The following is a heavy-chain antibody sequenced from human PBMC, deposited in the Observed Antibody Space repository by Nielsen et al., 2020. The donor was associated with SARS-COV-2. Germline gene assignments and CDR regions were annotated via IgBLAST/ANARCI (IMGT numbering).Heavy chain of an antibody. CDR3: ARDSEDITMVRGGYGMDV. J-gene: IGHJ6*02. Sequence: GGSLRLSCSTSGFIFRNHAMHWVRQAPGKGLEWVAAISHDGSKTYYVDSVKGRFIISRDNSKNTLNLQMNSLRAEDTAVYYCARDSEDITMVRGGYGMDVWGQGTTVTVSS. CDR2: ISHDGSKT. CDR1: GFIFRNHA. D-gene: IGHD3-10*01. V-gene: IGHV3-30-3*01.